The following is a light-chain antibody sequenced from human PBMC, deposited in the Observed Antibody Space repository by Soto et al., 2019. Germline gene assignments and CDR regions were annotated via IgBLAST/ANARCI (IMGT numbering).Light chain of an antibody. Sequence: DIQMTQSPSTLSASVGDRVTITCRASQSISSWLAWYQQKPGKAPKLLIYKASSLESGVPSRFSGSGSGTEFTLTISSLQHDDFATYYCQQYNSYLWTFVQGTKADIK. CDR1: QSISSW. V-gene: IGKV1-5*03. J-gene: IGKJ1*01. CDR2: KAS. CDR3: QQYNSYLWT.